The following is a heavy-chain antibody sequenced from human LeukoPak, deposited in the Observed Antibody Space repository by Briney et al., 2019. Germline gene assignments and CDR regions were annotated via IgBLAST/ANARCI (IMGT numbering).Heavy chain of an antibody. V-gene: IGHV3-23*01. Sequence: PGGPLRLSCAASGFTFSSYAMSWVRQAPGKGLEWVSAISGSGGSTYYADSVKGRFTISRDNSKNTLYLRMNSLRAEDTAVYYCAKGIAVAGDFDYWGQGTLVTVSS. D-gene: IGHD6-19*01. CDR2: ISGSGGST. CDR3: AKGIAVAGDFDY. J-gene: IGHJ4*02. CDR1: GFTFSSYA.